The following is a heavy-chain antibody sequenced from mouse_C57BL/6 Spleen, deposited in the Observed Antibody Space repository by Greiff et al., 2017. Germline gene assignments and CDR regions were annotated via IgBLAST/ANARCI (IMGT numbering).Heavy chain of an antibody. CDR2: IYPGDGDT. Sequence: VQLQQSGPELVKPGASVKISCKASGYAFSSSWMNWVKQRPGKGLEWIGRIYPGDGDTNYNGKFKGKATLTADKSSSTAYMQLSSLTSEDSAVYFCARPLFDYYGSSYYAMDYWGQGTSVTVSS. D-gene: IGHD1-1*01. J-gene: IGHJ4*01. CDR1: GYAFSSSW. V-gene: IGHV1-82*01. CDR3: ARPLFDYYGSSYYAMDY.